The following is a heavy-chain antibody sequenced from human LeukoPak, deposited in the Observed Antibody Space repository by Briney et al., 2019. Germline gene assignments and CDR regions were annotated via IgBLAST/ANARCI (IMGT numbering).Heavy chain of an antibody. CDR1: GFTFSGNW. CDR3: ARAGGFGELGVLIFDY. Sequence: GGSLRLSCAASGFTFSGNWMHWVRQAPGKGLEWVSHISTDAKTITYADFVKGRFTISRDNAKNTLYLQMNSLRAEDTAVYYCARAGGFGELGVLIFDYWGQGTLVTVSS. V-gene: IGHV3-74*01. CDR2: ISTDAKTI. J-gene: IGHJ4*02. D-gene: IGHD3-10*01.